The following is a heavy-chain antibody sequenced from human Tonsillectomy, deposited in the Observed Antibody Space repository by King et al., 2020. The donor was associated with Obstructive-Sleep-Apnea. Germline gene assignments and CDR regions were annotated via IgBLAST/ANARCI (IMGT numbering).Heavy chain of an antibody. CDR3: ARSMRITMVRGVITVDAFDI. CDR2: INWNGGST. J-gene: IGHJ3*02. CDR1: GFTLDDYG. V-gene: IGHV3-20*01. Sequence: VQLVESGGGVVRPGGSLRLSCAASGFTLDDYGMSWVRQAPGKGLEWVSGINWNGGSTGYAVSVKGRFTISRDNAKNSPYLQMNSLRAEDTALYHCARSMRITMVRGVITVDAFDIWGQGTMVTVSS. D-gene: IGHD3-10*01.